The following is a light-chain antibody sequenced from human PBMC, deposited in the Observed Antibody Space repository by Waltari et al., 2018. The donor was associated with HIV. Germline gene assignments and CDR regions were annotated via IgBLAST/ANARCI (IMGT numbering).Light chain of an antibody. CDR2: ANI. V-gene: IGLV1-40*01. J-gene: IGLJ2*01. Sequence: QSVLTQPPSVSGAPGQRVTISCPGSSSHIGAGYDVHWYPQLPGTAPKLLIYANINRPSGVPDRFSGSKSGSSASLAITGLQAEDEAHYYCQSFDSSLTTSGVIFGGGTKLTVL. CDR3: QSFDSSLTTSGVI. CDR1: SSHIGAGYD.